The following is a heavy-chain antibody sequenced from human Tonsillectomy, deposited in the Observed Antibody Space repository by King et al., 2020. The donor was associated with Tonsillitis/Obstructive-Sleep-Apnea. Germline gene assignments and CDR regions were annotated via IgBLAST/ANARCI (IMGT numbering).Heavy chain of an antibody. CDR3: ARDKEQEGSGYLSYWYFDL. J-gene: IGHJ2*01. CDR1: VGTFSSYA. CDR2: IIPILGIA. Sequence: QLVQSGAEVKKPGSSVKVSCKASVGTFSSYAISWVRQAPGQGLEWMGGIIPILGIANYAQKFQGGVTITADKSKSTAYMELSSLRSEDTDVYYCARDKEQEGSGYLSYWYFDLWGRGTLVTVSS. V-gene: IGHV1-69*10. D-gene: IGHD3-22*01.